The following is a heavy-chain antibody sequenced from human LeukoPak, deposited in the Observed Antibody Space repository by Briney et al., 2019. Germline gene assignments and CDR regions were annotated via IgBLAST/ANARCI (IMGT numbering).Heavy chain of an antibody. CDR2: IIPIFGTA. D-gene: IGHD2-15*01. Sequence: EASVKVSCKASGGTFISYAISWVRQAPGQGLEWMGGIIPIFGTANYAQKFQGRVTITADESTSTAYMELSSLRSEDTAVYYCAREKGYCSGGSCYSGLRPTYYYYYGMDVWGQGTTVTVSS. CDR1: GGTFISYA. V-gene: IGHV1-69*13. J-gene: IGHJ6*02. CDR3: AREKGYCSGGSCYSGLRPTYYYYYGMDV.